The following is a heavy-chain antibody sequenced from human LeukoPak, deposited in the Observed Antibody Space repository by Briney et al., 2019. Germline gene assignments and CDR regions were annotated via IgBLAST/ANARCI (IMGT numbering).Heavy chain of an antibody. CDR1: GSSFTSYW. Sequence: GESLKISCRGSGSSFTSYWISRVRQMPGKGLEWMGIIYPGDSDTRYSPSFQGQVTISADKSISTAYLQWSSLKASDTSMYYCGRPPGPYSGSFPWGQGTLVTVSS. J-gene: IGHJ5*02. CDR2: IYPGDSDT. V-gene: IGHV5-51*01. CDR3: GRPPGPYSGSFP. D-gene: IGHD1-26*01.